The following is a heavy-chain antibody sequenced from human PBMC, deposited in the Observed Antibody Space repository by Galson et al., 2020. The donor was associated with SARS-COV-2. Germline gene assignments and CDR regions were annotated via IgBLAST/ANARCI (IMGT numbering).Heavy chain of an antibody. J-gene: IGHJ3*02. CDR2: ISYDGSNK. CDR1: EFTFSRYG. CDR3: AKGPLWASLGDSAFDI. V-gene: IGHV3-30*18. D-gene: IGHD2-21*01. Sequence: GGSLRLSCEASEFTFSRYGMHWVRQAPGKGLEWVAVISYDGSNKYYGDSVKGRFTISRDNSKNTLFLQMNSLRAEDTAVFYCAKGPLWASLGDSAFDIWGQGTMVTVSS.